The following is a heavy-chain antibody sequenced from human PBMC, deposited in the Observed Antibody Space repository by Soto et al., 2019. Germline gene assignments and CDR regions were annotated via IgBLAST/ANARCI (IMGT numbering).Heavy chain of an antibody. CDR3: AKAIQYSSSWFGHYGMDV. D-gene: IGHD6-13*01. Sequence: GGSLRLSCAASGFTFSSYAMSWVRQAPGKGLEWVSVISGSGGSTYYADSVKGRFTISRDNSKNTLYLQMNSLRAEDTAVYYCAKAIQYSSSWFGHYGMDVWGQGTTGTVS. J-gene: IGHJ6*02. CDR2: ISGSGGST. CDR1: GFTFSSYA. V-gene: IGHV3-23*01.